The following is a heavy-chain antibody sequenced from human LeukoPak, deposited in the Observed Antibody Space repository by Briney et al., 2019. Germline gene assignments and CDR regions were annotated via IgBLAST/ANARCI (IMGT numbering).Heavy chain of an antibody. Sequence: GGSLRLSCVASGFTFSGAALHWVRQASGKGLEWVGRIRSKSKSYATVYAASMRGRFTISRDDSKNTVYLQMSSLETEDTAVYFCMAYGNSSGGYWGQGSQVTVSS. J-gene: IGHJ4*02. CDR2: IRSKSKSYAT. V-gene: IGHV3-73*01. D-gene: IGHD6-6*01. CDR3: MAYGNSSGGY. CDR1: GFTFSGAA.